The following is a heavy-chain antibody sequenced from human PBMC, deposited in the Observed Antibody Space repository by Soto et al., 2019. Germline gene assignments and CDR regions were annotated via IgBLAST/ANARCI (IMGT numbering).Heavy chain of an antibody. J-gene: IGHJ6*02. V-gene: IGHV3-48*02. Sequence: EVQLVESGGGLVQPGGSLRLSCAASGFTFSTYSMNWVRQAPGKGLEWVSYISSRSYTIYYVDSVKGRFTISRDNAKNSLYLQMNSLRDEDTAVDYCARGGSSSDNGRDVWGQGTTVTVSS. CDR3: ARGGSSSDNGRDV. D-gene: IGHD6-6*01. CDR2: ISSRSYTI. CDR1: GFTFSTYS.